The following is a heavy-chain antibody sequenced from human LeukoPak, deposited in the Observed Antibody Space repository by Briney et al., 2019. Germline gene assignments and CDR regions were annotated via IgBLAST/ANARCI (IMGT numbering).Heavy chain of an antibody. CDR3: ARVFLERLTSGYFDN. V-gene: IGHV3-30-3*01. Sequence: AGGSLRLSCAASGFTFSEYAMHWVRQAPGEGLEWVAVISYDGRQKYYGDSVKGRFTISRDNPKNTLYLQMNSLRDDDTAVYYCARVFLERLTSGYFDNWGQGTLVTVSP. CDR1: GFTFSEYA. J-gene: IGHJ4*02. CDR2: ISYDGRQK. D-gene: IGHD3-3*01.